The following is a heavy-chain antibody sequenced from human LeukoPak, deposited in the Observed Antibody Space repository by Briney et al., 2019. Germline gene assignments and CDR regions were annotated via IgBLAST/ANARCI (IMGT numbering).Heavy chain of an antibody. Sequence: ASVKVSCKASGYTFTGYYMHWVRQAPGQGLEWMGWINPNNGGTHYAQKFQGRVTMTRDASISTAYMELSRLRSDDTAMYYCARAISGETSGYYYADYWGQGTLVTVSS. D-gene: IGHD3-22*01. CDR3: ARAISGETSGYYYADY. J-gene: IGHJ4*02. V-gene: IGHV1-2*02. CDR2: INPNNGGT. CDR1: GYTFTGYY.